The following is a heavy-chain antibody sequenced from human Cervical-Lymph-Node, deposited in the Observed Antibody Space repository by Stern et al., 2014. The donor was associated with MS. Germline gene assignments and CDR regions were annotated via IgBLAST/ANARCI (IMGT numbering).Heavy chain of an antibody. CDR1: GFSLSTSGLG. Sequence: QITLKESGPALVKPTQTLTLTCTFSGFSLSTSGLGVGWIRQPPGEALEWLAYIYWDEQKRYSPSLKSRLPITKDSSKNQVVLTLTNVDPVDTATYYCAHRTAGPFDYWGQGTLVTVSS. J-gene: IGHJ4*02. CDR3: AHRTAGPFDY. V-gene: IGHV2-5*02. CDR2: IYWDEQK.